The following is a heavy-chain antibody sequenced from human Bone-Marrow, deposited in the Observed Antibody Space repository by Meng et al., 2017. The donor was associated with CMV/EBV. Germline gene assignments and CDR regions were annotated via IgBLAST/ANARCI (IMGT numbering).Heavy chain of an antibody. Sequence: GESLKISCAASGFTFSDYYMSWIRQAPGKGLEWVSYISSSGSTIYYADSVKGRFTISRDNAKNSLYLQMNSLRAEDTAVYYCAIDLAGDAFDIWGQGTMVTVSS. CDR1: GFTFSDYY. V-gene: IGHV3-11*04. CDR3: AIDLAGDAFDI. J-gene: IGHJ3*02. D-gene: IGHD3-16*01. CDR2: ISSSGSTI.